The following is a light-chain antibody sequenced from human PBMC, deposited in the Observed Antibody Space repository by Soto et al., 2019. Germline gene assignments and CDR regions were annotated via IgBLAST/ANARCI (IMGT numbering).Light chain of an antibody. CDR3: CSYGGRNNMI. CDR1: SSDIGGYNY. V-gene: IGLV2-8*01. CDR2: EVN. Sequence: QSALTQPPSASGSPGQSVSISCTGTSSDIGGYNYVSWYQQHPGKAPKLIIYEVNKRPSGVPDRVSGSKSGNTASLTVSGLQADEGADYYCCSYGGRNNMIFGGGTKLTVL. J-gene: IGLJ2*01.